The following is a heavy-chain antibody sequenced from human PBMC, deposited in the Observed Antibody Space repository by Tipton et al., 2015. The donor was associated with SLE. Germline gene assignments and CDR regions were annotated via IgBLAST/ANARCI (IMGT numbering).Heavy chain of an antibody. V-gene: IGHV1-69*01. CDR1: GGTFSSSA. J-gene: IGHJ4*02. CDR3: ASAVASGGSHIYYFDS. D-gene: IGHD3-16*01. CDR2: IIPMFGAT. Sequence: QVQLVQSGAEVKKPGSSVKVSCKASGGTFSSSAISWVRQAPGQGLEWMGGIIPMFGATAYAQKFQGRVTLTADESTSTAFMELSSLRSEDTAVYYCASAVASGGSHIYYFDSLGQGTLVTVSS.